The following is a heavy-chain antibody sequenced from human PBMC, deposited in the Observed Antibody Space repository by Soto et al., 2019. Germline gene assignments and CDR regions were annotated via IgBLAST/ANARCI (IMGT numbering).Heavy chain of an antibody. Sequence: PGGSLRFSCAASGFTFSSYAMLWVRQAPGKGLEWVAFISFDGGNKYYADSVKGRFTISRDNSKNTLYLQMNSLRAEDTAVYYCAKSPGGYYSFDIWGQGTMVTVS. CDR1: GFTFSSYA. J-gene: IGHJ3*02. CDR3: AKSPGGYYSFDI. D-gene: IGHD3-3*01. CDR2: ISFDGGNK. V-gene: IGHV3-30-3*02.